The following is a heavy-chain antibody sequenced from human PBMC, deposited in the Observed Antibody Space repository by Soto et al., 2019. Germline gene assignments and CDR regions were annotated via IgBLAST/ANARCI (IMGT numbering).Heavy chain of an antibody. D-gene: IGHD3-3*01. CDR3: ARTPPGLWSGYYRSGEYYYYYSMDV. CDR1: GYTFTSYY. CDR2: INPSGGST. Sequence: SSVKVSCKASGYTFTSYYMHWVRQAPGQGLEWMGIINPSGGSTSYAQKFQGRVTMTRDTSTSTVYMELSSLRSEDTAVYYCARTPPGLWSGYYRSGEYYYYYSMDVWGQGTTVTVSS. J-gene: IGHJ6*02. V-gene: IGHV1-46*01.